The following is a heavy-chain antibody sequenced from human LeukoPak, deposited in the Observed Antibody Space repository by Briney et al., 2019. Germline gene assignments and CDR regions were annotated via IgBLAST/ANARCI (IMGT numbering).Heavy chain of an antibody. CDR1: GYSFTGHY. CDR2: VNPSSGGP. Sequence: ASVKVSCKASGYSFTGHYIHWVRQAPGQGLEWIGWVNPSSGGPDYAQKFKGRVTVTRDTSISTAYMELSRLTADDTAVYYCARDSEYQLLQNYFDAWGQGTLVTVSS. V-gene: IGHV1-2*02. D-gene: IGHD2-2*01. J-gene: IGHJ5*02. CDR3: ARDSEYQLLQNYFDA.